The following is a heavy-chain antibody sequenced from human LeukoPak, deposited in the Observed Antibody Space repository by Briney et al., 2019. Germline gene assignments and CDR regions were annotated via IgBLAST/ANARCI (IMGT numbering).Heavy chain of an antibody. V-gene: IGHV3-23*01. J-gene: IGHJ6*02. D-gene: IGHD6-13*01. Sequence: GGSLRLSCATSGFIFSSYSMSWVRQARGKGLEWVSVITGSGGNTYYADSVKGRFTISKDNSKNTVYLQMSSLRVDDTAVYYCAKAASSSWPSYYYGMDVWGQGTTVTVSS. CDR2: ITGSGGNT. CDR1: GFIFSSYS. CDR3: AKAASSSWPSYYYGMDV.